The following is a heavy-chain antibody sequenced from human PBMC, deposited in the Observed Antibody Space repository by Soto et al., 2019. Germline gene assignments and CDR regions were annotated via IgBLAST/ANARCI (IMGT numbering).Heavy chain of an antibody. J-gene: IGHJ4*02. CDR2: IYYSRST. D-gene: IGHD3-16*01. Sequence: QLQLQESGPGLVKPSETLSLTCTVSGGSISSSSYYWGWIRQPPGKGLEWIGSIYYSRSTYYNPSLKSRVTISVDTSKNQFSLKLSSVTAADTAVYSCAWGGMYYFDYWGQGTLVTVSS. CDR3: AWGGMYYFDY. V-gene: IGHV4-39*01. CDR1: GGSISSSSYY.